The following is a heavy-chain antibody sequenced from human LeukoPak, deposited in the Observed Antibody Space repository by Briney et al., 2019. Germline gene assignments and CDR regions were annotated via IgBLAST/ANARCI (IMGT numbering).Heavy chain of an antibody. J-gene: IGHJ5*02. D-gene: IGHD2-2*01. Sequence: ASLKLSCKASGYTFTSHDMNWVRQAPGKGLEWIAKINRSGCTTTYAQKVQGRVTMSRDTSTRTVYMELRSLRSEATAVYYCATARRLEGYCSSITCLVPYNWLDPWGQGTLVTVSS. CDR3: ATARRLEGYCSSITCLVPYNWLDP. V-gene: IGHV1-46*01. CDR2: INRSGCTT. CDR1: GYTFTSHD.